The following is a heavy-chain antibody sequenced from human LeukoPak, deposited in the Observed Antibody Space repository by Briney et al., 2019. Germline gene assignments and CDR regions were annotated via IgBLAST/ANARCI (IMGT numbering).Heavy chain of an antibody. CDR2: INPSGGST. CDR3: ARDQMPVSPLINWFDP. J-gene: IGHJ5*02. D-gene: IGHD2-2*01. CDR1: GYTFTSYY. V-gene: IGHV1-46*01. Sequence: ASVKVSCKASGYTFTSYYMHWVRQAPGQGLEWMGIINPSGGSTSYAQKFQGRVTMTRDTSTSTVYMELSSQRSEDTAVYYCARDQMPVSPLINWFDPWGQGTLVTVSS.